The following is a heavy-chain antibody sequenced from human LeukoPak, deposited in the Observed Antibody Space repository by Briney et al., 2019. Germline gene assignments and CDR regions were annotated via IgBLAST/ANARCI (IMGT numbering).Heavy chain of an antibody. CDR2: IYTSGST. V-gene: IGHV4-4*07. CDR3: ARSWGLQFVHDH. Sequence: PSETLSPTCTVSGGSIISYYWSWIRQPAGKGLEWIGRIYTSGSTNYNPSLKSRVTISVDKSKNQFSLKVSSATAADTAVYYCARSWGLQFVHDHWGQGTMVTVSS. CDR1: GGSIISYY. J-gene: IGHJ4*02. D-gene: IGHD5-24*01.